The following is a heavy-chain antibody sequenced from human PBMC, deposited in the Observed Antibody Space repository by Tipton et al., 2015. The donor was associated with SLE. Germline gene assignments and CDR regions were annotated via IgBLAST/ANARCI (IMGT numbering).Heavy chain of an antibody. Sequence: TLSLTCTVSGGSISGHYWTWIRQPPGKGLEYIGYIHYSGSSDYNPSLKSRVTISLDTSKNHFSLKVTSVTAADTAVYYCARQSDTTTVAYFDSWGQGTVVTVSS. V-gene: IGHV4-59*11. J-gene: IGHJ4*02. CDR3: ARQSDTTTVAYFDS. CDR2: IHYSGSS. D-gene: IGHD4-23*01. CDR1: GGSISGHY.